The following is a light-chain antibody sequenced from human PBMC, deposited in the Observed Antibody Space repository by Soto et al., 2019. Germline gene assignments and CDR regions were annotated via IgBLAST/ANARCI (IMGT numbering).Light chain of an antibody. V-gene: IGKV1-17*01. CDR2: AVS. J-gene: IGKJ4*01. Sequence: DIQMTQSPSSLSAPVGGRVTITCRASQGIRRDLGWYQQNPGKAPTRLIYAVSSLHSGVPSRFSGSGSATEITLTISSLQPADSPTYYGVQHNSYPLTVGGGTKVEIK. CDR3: VQHNSYPLT. CDR1: QGIRRD.